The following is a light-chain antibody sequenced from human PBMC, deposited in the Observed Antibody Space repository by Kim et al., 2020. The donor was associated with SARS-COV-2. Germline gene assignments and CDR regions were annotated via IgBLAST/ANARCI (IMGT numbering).Light chain of an antibody. CDR2: GAS. CDR3: LQHHAYPRT. Sequence: AALGDRVTITCRASQGIRSDLGWYQQKPGRAPTRLIYGASTLESGVPSRFSGSGSGTEFTLTISSLQPEDFATYYCLQHHAYPRTFGQGTKVDIK. V-gene: IGKV1-17*01. CDR1: QGIRSD. J-gene: IGKJ1*01.